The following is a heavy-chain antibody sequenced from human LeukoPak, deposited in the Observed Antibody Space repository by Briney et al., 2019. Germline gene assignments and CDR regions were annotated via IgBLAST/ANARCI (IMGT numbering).Heavy chain of an antibody. J-gene: IGHJ3*02. CDR1: GFTFSSNW. V-gene: IGHV3-7*02. CDR3: AKIRAYVFDI. Sequence: GGSLRLSCAASGFTFSSNWMSWVRQAPGRGLEWVAHIKQDGSEKYYVDSVKGRFTISRDNAKNSLYLQMNSLRAEDTGVYYCAKIRAYVFDIWGQGTMVTVSS. CDR2: IKQDGSEK.